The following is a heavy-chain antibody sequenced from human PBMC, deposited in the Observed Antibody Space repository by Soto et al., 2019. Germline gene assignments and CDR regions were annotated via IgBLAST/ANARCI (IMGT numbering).Heavy chain of an antibody. D-gene: IGHD6-13*01. V-gene: IGHV2-5*02. CDR1: GFSLSTTGEG. CDR2: IYWDDEK. Sequence: QITLKESSPTLVKPTQTLTLTCTFSGFSLSTTGEGVAWIRQSPGKTLEWLALIYWDDEKRYSPSLESRLAVNKGTSKNQVVLVMNNMAPVDTATYYCAHRRGSTYYFDSWGQGTLVTVSS. J-gene: IGHJ4*02. CDR3: AHRRGSTYYFDS.